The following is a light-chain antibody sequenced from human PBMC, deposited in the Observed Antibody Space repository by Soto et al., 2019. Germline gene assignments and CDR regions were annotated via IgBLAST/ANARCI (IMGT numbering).Light chain of an antibody. CDR3: QQYGSSPPIT. CDR1: QSVSSSY. J-gene: IGKJ5*01. V-gene: IGKV3-20*01. CDR2: AAS. Sequence: EIVLTQSPGTLSLSPGERATLSCRASQSVSSSYLAWYQQNPGQAPRLLIYAASSRATGIPDRFSGSGSGTDFTLTISRLEPEDLEVYYCQQYGSSPPITFGQGTRLEIK.